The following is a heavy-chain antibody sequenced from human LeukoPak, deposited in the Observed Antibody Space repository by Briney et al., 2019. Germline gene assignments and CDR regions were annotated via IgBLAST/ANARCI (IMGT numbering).Heavy chain of an antibody. CDR1: GFTFSSYS. D-gene: IGHD3-22*01. CDR3: ARATYDSSGYYAEFDY. CDR2: ISSSSSYI. V-gene: IGHV3-21*01. J-gene: IGHJ4*02. Sequence: GGSLRLSCAASGFTFSSYSMNWVRQAPGKGLEWVSSISSSSSYIYYADSVKGRFTISRDNAKNSLYLQMNSLRAEDTAVYYCARATYDSSGYYAEFDYWGQGTLVTVS.